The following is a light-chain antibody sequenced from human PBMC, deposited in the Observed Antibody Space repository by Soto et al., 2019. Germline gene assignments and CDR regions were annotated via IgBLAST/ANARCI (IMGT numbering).Light chain of an antibody. CDR3: QSYDGSLSAVV. CDR2: GNN. CDR1: SSNIGAPFD. Sequence: QSVLTQPPSASGTPGQRVTISCTGSSSNIGAPFDVHWYQHFPGAVPKLLIYGNNKRPSWVPDRFSGSKSGSSASLAITGLQAEDEADYYCQSYDGSLSAVVFGGGTKVTVL. J-gene: IGLJ2*01. V-gene: IGLV1-40*01.